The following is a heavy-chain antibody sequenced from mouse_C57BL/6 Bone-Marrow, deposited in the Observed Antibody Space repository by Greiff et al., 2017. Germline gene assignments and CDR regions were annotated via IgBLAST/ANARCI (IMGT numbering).Heavy chain of an antibody. J-gene: IGHJ2*01. CDR1: GYAFRSSW. CDR3: ARGGYY. V-gene: IGHV1-82*01. CDR2: IYPGDGDT. Sequence: QVQLKESGPELVKPGASVKISCKASGYAFRSSWMNWVKQRPGKGLEWIGRIYPGDGDTNDNGKLKGKATLSADKSSSTAYMQLSSLTSEDSAVSFFARGGYYWGQGTTLTVSS.